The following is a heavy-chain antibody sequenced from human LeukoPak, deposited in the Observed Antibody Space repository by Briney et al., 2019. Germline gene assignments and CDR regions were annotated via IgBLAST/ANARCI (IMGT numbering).Heavy chain of an antibody. D-gene: IGHD5-18*01. CDR1: GFTFSSYG. V-gene: IGHV3-30*02. CDR3: AKERDKDMVTIDY. CDR2: IRYGGSNK. Sequence: GGSLRLSCAASGFTFSSYGMHWVRQAPGKGLEWVAFIRYGGSNKYYADPVKGRFTISRDNSKNTLYLQMNGLRAESTAVYYGAKERDKDMVTIDYWGQGTMVTVSS. J-gene: IGHJ4*02.